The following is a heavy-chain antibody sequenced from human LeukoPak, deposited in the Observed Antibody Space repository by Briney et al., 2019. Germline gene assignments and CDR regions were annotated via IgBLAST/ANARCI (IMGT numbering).Heavy chain of an antibody. Sequence: SETLSLTCTVSGGSISTSNYYWGWIRQPPGKGLEWIGNIFYSGSTYYNPSLKSRVTISVDTSKNQFSLRLSSVTAADTAVYYCARKVVATRYFDYWGQGTLVTVSS. CDR3: ARKVVATRYFDY. CDR2: IFYSGST. V-gene: IGHV4-39*07. D-gene: IGHD5-12*01. J-gene: IGHJ4*02. CDR1: GGSISTSNYY.